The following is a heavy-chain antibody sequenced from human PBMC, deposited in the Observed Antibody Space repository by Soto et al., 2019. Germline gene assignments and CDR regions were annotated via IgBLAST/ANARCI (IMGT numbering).Heavy chain of an antibody. CDR3: AKDATYSSGSGY. J-gene: IGHJ4*02. CDR2: ISGSGGST. D-gene: IGHD6-19*01. CDR1: VFTFSSYA. V-gene: IGHV3-23*01. Sequence: GGSLRLSCAASVFTFSSYAMSWFRQAPVKGLEWVSAISGSGGSTYYADSVKGRFTISRDNSKNTLYLQMNSLRAEDTAVYYCAKDATYSSGSGYWGQGTLVTVS.